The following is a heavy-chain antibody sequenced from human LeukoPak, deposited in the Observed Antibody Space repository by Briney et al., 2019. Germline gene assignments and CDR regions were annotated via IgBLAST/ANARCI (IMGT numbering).Heavy chain of an antibody. V-gene: IGHV6-1*01. J-gene: IGHJ4*02. CDR3: ARGDQNFDY. Sequence: SQTLSLTCAISWVSVSSKSATWNWIRQSPSRGLEWLGRTYYRSKWYNNYAGALKSRISINPDTSKNQFSLQLNSVTPEDTAVYYCARGDQNFDYWGQGTLVTVSS. CDR2: TYYRSKWYN. CDR1: WVSVSSKSAT.